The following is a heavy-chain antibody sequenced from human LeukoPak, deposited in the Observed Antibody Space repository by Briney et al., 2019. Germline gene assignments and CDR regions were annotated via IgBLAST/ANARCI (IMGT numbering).Heavy chain of an antibody. CDR2: IYYSGST. J-gene: IGHJ5*02. CDR1: GGSISSGGYS. Sequence: PSETLSLTCTVSGGSISSGGYSWSWIRQHPGKGLEWIGYIYYSGSTYYNPSLKSRVTISVDTSKNQFSLKLSSVTAADTAVYYCARGLKSWFDPWGQGTLVTVSS. V-gene: IGHV4-31*03. CDR3: ARGLKSWFDP.